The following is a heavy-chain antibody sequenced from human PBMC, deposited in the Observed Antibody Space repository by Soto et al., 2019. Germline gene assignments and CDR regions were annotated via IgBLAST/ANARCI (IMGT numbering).Heavy chain of an antibody. CDR1: GYRFTSYW. J-gene: IGHJ4*02. Sequence: GESLKISCKGSGYRFTSYWIGWVRQMPGKGLEWMGIIYPGDSDTRYNSSFQGQVTISADKSINTAYLQWRSLKASDTAMYYCVRHDDSRGWYYFDYWGQGTLVNVSS. CDR3: VRHDDSRGWYYFDY. CDR2: IYPGDSDT. D-gene: IGHD3-22*01. V-gene: IGHV5-51*01.